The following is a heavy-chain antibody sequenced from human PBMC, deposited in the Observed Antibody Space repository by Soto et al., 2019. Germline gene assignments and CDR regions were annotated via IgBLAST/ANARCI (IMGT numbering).Heavy chain of an antibody. CDR3: ARHTISESYVWGSYRLGYYYYGMDV. V-gene: IGHV3-48*03. CDR1: GFTFSSYE. CDR2: ISSSGSTI. D-gene: IGHD3-16*02. J-gene: IGHJ6*02. Sequence: GSLRLSFAASGFTFSSYEMTWVRQAPGKGLEWVSYISSSGSTIYYADSVKGRFTISTDNAKNSLYLQMNSLRAEDTAVYYCARHTISESYVWGSYRLGYYYYGMDVWGQGTTVTVSS.